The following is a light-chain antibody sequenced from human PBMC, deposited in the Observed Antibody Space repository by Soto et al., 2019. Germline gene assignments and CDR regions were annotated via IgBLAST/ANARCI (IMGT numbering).Light chain of an antibody. Sequence: EIVLTQSPGTLSLSPGERATLSCRASQSVSSSYLAWYQQKPGQAPRLLIYGASSMATGITDRFSGSGSGTYFTLTIRLLELDDYAAYYCQQYGSSTFTVGPGTKVDIK. V-gene: IGKV3-20*01. CDR3: QQYGSSTFT. CDR1: QSVSSSY. CDR2: GAS. J-gene: IGKJ3*01.